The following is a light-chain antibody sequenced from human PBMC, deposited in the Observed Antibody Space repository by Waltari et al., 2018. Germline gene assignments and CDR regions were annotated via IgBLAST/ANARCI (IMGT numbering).Light chain of an antibody. CDR3: QQTYNAPLT. CDR1: QSVSYY. J-gene: IGKJ4*01. CDR2: VAS. Sequence: DVQMTQSPSSLSASVGDGVTITCRASQSVSYYLNWYQQKAGQAPKLLIYVASSLETGVPSRFSGSGSGTDFTLTISNLQPEDFATYLCQQTYNAPLTFGGGTKVEIK. V-gene: IGKV1-39*01.